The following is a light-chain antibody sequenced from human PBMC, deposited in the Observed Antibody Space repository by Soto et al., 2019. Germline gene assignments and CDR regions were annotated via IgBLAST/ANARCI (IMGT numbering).Light chain of an antibody. CDR2: GAS. Sequence: PGERATLSCRASRSVTNNYLAWYQQKPGQAPRLLIYGASTRATGIPARFSGSGSGTEFTLTVSSPQSEDFATYYCQQANSFPITFGQGTRLENK. J-gene: IGKJ5*01. V-gene: IGKV3-15*01. CDR1: RSVTNN. CDR3: QQANSFPIT.